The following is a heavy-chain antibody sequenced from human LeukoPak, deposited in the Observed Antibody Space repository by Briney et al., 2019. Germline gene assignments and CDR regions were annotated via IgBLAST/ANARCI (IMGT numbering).Heavy chain of an antibody. D-gene: IGHD3-10*01. Sequence: SVKVSCMASVGTFSSYAISWVRQAPGQGLEWMGGIIPIFGTANYAQKFQGRVTITADESTSTAYMELSSLRAEDTAVYYCARLSYGSGSYYNENWFDPWGQGTLVTVSS. CDR3: ARLSYGSGSYYNENWFDP. J-gene: IGHJ5*02. CDR1: VGTFSSYA. V-gene: IGHV1-69*13. CDR2: IIPIFGTA.